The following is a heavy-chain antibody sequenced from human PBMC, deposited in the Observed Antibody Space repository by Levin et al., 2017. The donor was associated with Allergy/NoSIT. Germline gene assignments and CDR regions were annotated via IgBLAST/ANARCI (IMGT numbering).Heavy chain of an antibody. CDR1: GGSISSYY. D-gene: IGHD5-18*01. V-gene: IGHV4-59*01. J-gene: IGHJ2*01. CDR2: IYYSGST. Sequence: SQTLSLTCTVSGGSISSYYWSWIRQPPGKGLEWIGYIYYSGSTNYNPSLKSRVTISVDTSKNQFSLKLSSVTAADTAVYYCARHDLRDYSYGDRWYFDLWGRGTLVTVSS. CDR3: ARHDLRDYSYGDRWYFDL.